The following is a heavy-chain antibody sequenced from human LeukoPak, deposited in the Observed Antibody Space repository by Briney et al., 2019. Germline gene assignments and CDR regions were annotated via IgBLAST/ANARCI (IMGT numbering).Heavy chain of an antibody. CDR2: ISGSGGST. CDR3: ARVVTANTNWFDP. Sequence: GGSLRLSCAASGFTFSSYAMSWVRQAPGKGLEWVSAISGSGGSTYYADSVKGRFTISRDNSQNTLYLQMNSLRAEDTAVYYCARVVTANTNWFDPWGQGTLVTVSS. CDR1: GFTFSSYA. J-gene: IGHJ5*02. V-gene: IGHV3-23*01. D-gene: IGHD2-21*02.